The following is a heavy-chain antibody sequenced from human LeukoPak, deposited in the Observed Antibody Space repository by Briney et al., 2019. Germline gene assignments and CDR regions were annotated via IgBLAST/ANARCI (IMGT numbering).Heavy chain of an antibody. Sequence: SETLSLTCTVSGGSISSYYWSWIRQPPGKGLEWIGYIYTSGSTNYNPSLKSRVTISVDTSKNQFSLKLSSVTAADTAVYYCARHGIAARPAGDAFDIWGQGTMVTVPS. CDR2: IYTSGST. J-gene: IGHJ3*02. V-gene: IGHV4-4*09. D-gene: IGHD6-6*01. CDR3: ARHGIAARPAGDAFDI. CDR1: GGSISSYY.